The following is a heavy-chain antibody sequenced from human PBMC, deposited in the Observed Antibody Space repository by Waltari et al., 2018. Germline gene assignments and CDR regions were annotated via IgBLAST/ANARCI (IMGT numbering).Heavy chain of an antibody. D-gene: IGHD6-19*01. CDR3: ARDRHIAVAGYDY. Sequence: QLQLQESGPGLVKPSETLSLTCTVSGGSISSSSYYWGWIRQPPGKGLEWIGSIYYSGSTYYNPSLKSRVTISVDTSKNQFSLKLSSVTAADTAVYYCARDRHIAVAGYDYWGQGTLVTVSS. CDR1: GGSISSSSYY. CDR2: IYYSGST. J-gene: IGHJ4*02. V-gene: IGHV4-39*07.